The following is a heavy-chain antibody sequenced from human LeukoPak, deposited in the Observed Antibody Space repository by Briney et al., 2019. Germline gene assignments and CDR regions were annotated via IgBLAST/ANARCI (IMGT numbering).Heavy chain of an antibody. Sequence: ASVKVSCKASGYTFTSYYMHWVRQAPGQGLEWMGIINPSGGSTSYAQKFQGRVTMTRDTSTSTVYTELSSLRSEDTAVYYCATIYGGNPYGMDVWGQGTTVTVSS. J-gene: IGHJ6*02. CDR1: GYTFTSYY. D-gene: IGHD4-23*01. V-gene: IGHV1-46*01. CDR2: INPSGGST. CDR3: ATIYGGNPYGMDV.